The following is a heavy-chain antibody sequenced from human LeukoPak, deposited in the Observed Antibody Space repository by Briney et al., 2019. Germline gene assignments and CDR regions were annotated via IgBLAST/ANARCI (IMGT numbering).Heavy chain of an antibody. J-gene: IGHJ4*02. CDR3: ARDPSSWNGFFDS. Sequence: GGSLRLTCEASGFTFRSYWMHWVRQAPGKGLMWVSRIETDGSSTNYADSVKGRFTISRDNARNTVYLQMNSLRADDTAEYYCARDPSSWNGFFDSWGQGTLVTVSS. CDR1: GFTFRSYW. D-gene: IGHD6-13*01. V-gene: IGHV3-74*01. CDR2: IETDGSST.